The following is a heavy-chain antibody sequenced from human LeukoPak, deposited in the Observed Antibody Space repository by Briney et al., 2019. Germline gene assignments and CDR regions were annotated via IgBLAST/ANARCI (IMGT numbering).Heavy chain of an antibody. D-gene: IGHD1-26*01. CDR3: ASDLPPVGAFDI. V-gene: IGHV4-61*02. CDR1: GGSISSGSYY. J-gene: IGHJ3*02. Sequence: PSQTLSLTCTVSGGSISSGSYYWSWIRQPAGKGLEWIGRIYTSGSTNYNPSLKSRVTISVDTSKNQFSLKLSSVTAADTAVYYCASDLPPVGAFDIWGQGTMVTVSS. CDR2: IYTSGST.